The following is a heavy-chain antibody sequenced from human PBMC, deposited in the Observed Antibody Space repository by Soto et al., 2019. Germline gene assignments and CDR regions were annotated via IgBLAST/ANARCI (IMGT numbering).Heavy chain of an antibody. CDR3: ARSQGDNLAFHDY. CDR1: GYTFTXYD. V-gene: IGHV1-8*01. Sequence: EASVKVSCKASGYTFTXYDINWVRQATGQGLEWMGWMNPNSGNTGYAQKFQGRVTMTRDTSINTAYLELNSLRSDDTAIYYCARSQGDNLAFHDYRGQGTLVTVSS. J-gene: IGHJ4*02. CDR2: MNPNSGNT. D-gene: IGHD1-20*01.